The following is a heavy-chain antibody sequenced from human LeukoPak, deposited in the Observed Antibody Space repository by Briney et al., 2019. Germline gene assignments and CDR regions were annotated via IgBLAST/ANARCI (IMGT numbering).Heavy chain of an antibody. J-gene: IGHJ4*02. CDR1: GFTFSSYW. V-gene: IGHV3-7*01. CDR3: ARGYDYGDYGFDY. CDR2: IKQDGSEK. D-gene: IGHD4-17*01. Sequence: GGSLRLSCAASGFTFSSYWMSWVRQAPGKGREWVANIKQDGSEKYYVDSVKGRFTISRDNAKNSLYLQMNSLRAEDTAVYYCARGYDYGDYGFDYWGQGTLVTVSS.